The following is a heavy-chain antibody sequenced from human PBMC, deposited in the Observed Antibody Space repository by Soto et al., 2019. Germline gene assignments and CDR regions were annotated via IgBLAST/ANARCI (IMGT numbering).Heavy chain of an antibody. J-gene: IGHJ4*02. CDR1: GDSISSHY. CDR2: GST. V-gene: IGHV4-59*11. Sequence: SETLSLTCTVSGDSISSHYWSWIRQPPGKGLEWIGFGSTKYNPSLKSRITISVDTSKNQFSLNLTSVTAADTAAYYCARVSTSASGSYYTLDYWGQGTLVT. CDR3: ARVSTSASGSYYTLDY. D-gene: IGHD3-10*01.